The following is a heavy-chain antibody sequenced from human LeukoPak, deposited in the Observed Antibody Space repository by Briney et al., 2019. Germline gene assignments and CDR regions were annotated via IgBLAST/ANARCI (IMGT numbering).Heavy chain of an antibody. Sequence: SETLSLTCAVSGSSIGSSEWWSWVRQPPGKGLEWIGEIYRSVSPTYNPSLESRVTISADKSNNQLSLKLTSVTAADTAVYYCARNGHYSLDNWGQGTLVTVSS. V-gene: IGHV4-4*02. CDR1: GSSIGSSEW. J-gene: IGHJ4*02. D-gene: IGHD3-22*01. CDR3: ARNGHYSLDN. CDR2: IYRSVSP.